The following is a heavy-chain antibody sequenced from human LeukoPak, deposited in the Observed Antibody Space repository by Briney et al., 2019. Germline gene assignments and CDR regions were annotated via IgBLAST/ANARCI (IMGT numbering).Heavy chain of an antibody. V-gene: IGHV4-59*08. CDR3: ARLWDSSSSLDY. CDR1: GGSISSYY. Sequence: PSETLSLTCTVSGGSISSYYWTWIRQPPGRGLGLEWIGYIYYSGGTNYNPSLKSRVTISIETSKNQVSLKLSSVTAADTAVYYCARLWDSSSSLDYWGQGTLVTVSS. D-gene: IGHD6-6*01. CDR2: IYYSGGT. J-gene: IGHJ4*02.